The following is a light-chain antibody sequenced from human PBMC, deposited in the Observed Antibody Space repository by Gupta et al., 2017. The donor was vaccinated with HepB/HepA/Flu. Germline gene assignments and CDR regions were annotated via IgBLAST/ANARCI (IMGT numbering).Light chain of an antibody. V-gene: IGLV4-69*01. J-gene: IGLJ2*01. Sequence: QLVLTQSPSASASLGASVKLTCTLSSGHSSYDTAWHQQQPEKGPRFLMRVNSDGSHYTGAGIPDRFSGSRSGADRYLTISSLQAEDEEDYYCQTWGTGIQVFGGGTKLTVL. CDR3: QTWGTGIQV. CDR2: VNSDGSH. CDR1: SGHSSYD.